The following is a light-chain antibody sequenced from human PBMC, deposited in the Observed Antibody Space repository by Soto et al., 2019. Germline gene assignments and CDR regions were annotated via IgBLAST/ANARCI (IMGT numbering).Light chain of an antibody. J-gene: IGKJ1*01. V-gene: IGKV3-15*01. CDR3: QQYNNWPPWT. CDR1: QSVSSN. CDR2: GAS. Sequence: EIVMTQSPATLSVSPGERATLSCRASQSVSSNLAWYQQKPGQAPRLLIYGASTMATVIPSRFSGSGSGTDFCLTISSLQSEDFAVYYCQQYNNWPPWTFGQGTKVEIK.